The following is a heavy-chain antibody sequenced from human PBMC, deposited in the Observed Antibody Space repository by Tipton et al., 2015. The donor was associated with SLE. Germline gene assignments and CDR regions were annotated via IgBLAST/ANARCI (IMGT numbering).Heavy chain of an antibody. J-gene: IGHJ4*02. Sequence: TLSLTCAVYGGSFSGYYWSWIRQPPGKGLEWVGEINHSGITNYNPSLKSRVTISVDTSKNQFSLKLSSVTAADTAVYYCTSHDYWGQGTLVTVSS. CDR1: GGSFSGYY. CDR2: INHSGIT. V-gene: IGHV4-34*03. CDR3: TSHDY.